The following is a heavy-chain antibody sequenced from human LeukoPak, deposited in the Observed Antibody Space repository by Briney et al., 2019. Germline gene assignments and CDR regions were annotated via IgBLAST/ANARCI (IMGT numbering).Heavy chain of an antibody. D-gene: IGHD3-22*01. CDR1: GYTFTSYA. CDR3: ARDSSYYDSSGFAYSFDY. J-gene: IGHJ4*02. V-gene: IGHV1-3*03. Sequence: ASVKVSCKASGYTFTSYAMHWARQAPGQRLEWMGWINAGNGNTKYSQEFQGRVTITRDTSASTAYMELSSLRSEDMAVYYCARDSSYYDSSGFAYSFDYWGQGTLVTVSS. CDR2: INAGNGNT.